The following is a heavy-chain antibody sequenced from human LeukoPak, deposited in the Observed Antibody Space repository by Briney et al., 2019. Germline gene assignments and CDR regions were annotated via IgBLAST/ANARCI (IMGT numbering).Heavy chain of an antibody. CDR3: ARDPADSSDWYYFDN. D-gene: IGHD6-19*01. J-gene: IGHJ4*02. V-gene: IGHV4-39*07. Sequence: SETLSLTCTVSGDSIGSSSYSWAWIRQPPGKGLEWIGSIYHSGATYYNPSLKSRVTISVDTSKNQFSLNLNSVTAADTAVYYCARDPADSSDWYYFDNWGQGTLVTVSS. CDR2: IYHSGAT. CDR1: GDSIGSSSYS.